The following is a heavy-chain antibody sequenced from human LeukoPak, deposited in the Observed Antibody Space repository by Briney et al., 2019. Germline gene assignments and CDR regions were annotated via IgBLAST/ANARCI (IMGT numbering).Heavy chain of an antibody. CDR3: ASGCGGDCYSGGLSQTPSDGAFDI. V-gene: IGHV4-34*01. D-gene: IGHD2-21*02. J-gene: IGHJ3*02. Sequence: SETLSLTCAVYGETFSGYYWTWIRQPPGKGLEWIGEVNHSGSTNYNPSLKSRVTISVDTSKRQFSLKLSSVTAADTAVYYCASGCGGDCYSGGLSQTPSDGAFDIWGQGTMVTVSS. CDR2: VNHSGST. CDR1: GETFSGYY.